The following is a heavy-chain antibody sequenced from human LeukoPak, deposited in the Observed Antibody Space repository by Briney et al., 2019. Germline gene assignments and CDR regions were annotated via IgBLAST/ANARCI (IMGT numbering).Heavy chain of an antibody. Sequence: PGRSLRLSCAASGLTLTNYGMHWVRQTPGKGLEWVALISYDGSYNYYADSVKGRFTISRDNSKNTLYLQMNSLRAEDTAVYYCAKDPGYSYGQDYYYYGVDVWGQGTTVIVSS. V-gene: IGHV3-30*18. CDR2: ISYDGSYN. CDR3: AKDPGYSYGQDYYYYGVDV. CDR1: GLTLTNYG. D-gene: IGHD5-18*01. J-gene: IGHJ6*02.